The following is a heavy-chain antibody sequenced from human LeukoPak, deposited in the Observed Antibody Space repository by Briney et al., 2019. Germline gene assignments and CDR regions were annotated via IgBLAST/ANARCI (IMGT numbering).Heavy chain of an antibody. CDR1: GFTFSSYA. V-gene: IGHV3-30*04. CDR2: ISYDGSNK. D-gene: IGHD3-3*01. J-gene: IGHJ4*02. Sequence: PGRSLRLSCAASGFTFSSYAMHWVRQAPGKGLEWVAVISYDGSNKYYADSVKGRFTISRDNSKNTLYLQMNSLRAEDTAVYYCAKRARVWDFWSAFDYWGQGTLVTVSS. CDR3: AKRARVWDFWSAFDY.